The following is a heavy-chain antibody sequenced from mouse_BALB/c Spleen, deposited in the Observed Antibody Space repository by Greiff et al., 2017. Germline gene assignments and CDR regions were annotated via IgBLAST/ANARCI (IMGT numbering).Heavy chain of an antibody. CDR1: GYAFSSYW. Sequence: QVHVKQSGAELVRPGSSVKISCKASGYAFSSYWMNWVKQRPGQGLEWIGQIYPGDGDTNYNGKFKGKATLTADKSSSTAYMQLSSLTSEDSAVYFCARGGNYAMDYWGQGTSVTVSS. CDR3: ARGGNYAMDY. V-gene: IGHV1-80*01. J-gene: IGHJ4*01. CDR2: IYPGDGDT.